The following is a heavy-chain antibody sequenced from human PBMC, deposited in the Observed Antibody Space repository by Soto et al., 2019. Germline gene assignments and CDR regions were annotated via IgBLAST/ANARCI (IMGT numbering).Heavy chain of an antibody. V-gene: IGHV3-48*03. CDR1: RFTFSTYE. CDR3: ARNNLELGVFNWFDP. CDR2: IITSGSTV. Sequence: GGSLRLSCAASRFTFSTYEVNWVRQAPGKGLEWVSYIITSGSTVYYADSVKGRFTISRDNPKNTLYLQMNSLRAEETAVYYCARNNLELGVFNWFDPWGQGTLVTVSS. D-gene: IGHD1-7*01. J-gene: IGHJ5*02.